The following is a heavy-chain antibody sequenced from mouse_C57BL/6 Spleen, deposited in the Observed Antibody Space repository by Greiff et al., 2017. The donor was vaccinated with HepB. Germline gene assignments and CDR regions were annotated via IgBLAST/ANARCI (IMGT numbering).Heavy chain of an antibody. V-gene: IGHV1-15*01. Sequence: VQLQQSGAELVRPGASVTLSCKASGYTFTDYEMHWVKQTPVHGLEWIGAIDPETGGTAYNQKFKGKAILTADKSSSTAYMELRSLTSEDSAVYYCTVYYDYFDYWGQGTTLTVSS. CDR1: GYTFTDYE. D-gene: IGHD2-4*01. J-gene: IGHJ2*01. CDR3: TVYYDYFDY. CDR2: IDPETGGT.